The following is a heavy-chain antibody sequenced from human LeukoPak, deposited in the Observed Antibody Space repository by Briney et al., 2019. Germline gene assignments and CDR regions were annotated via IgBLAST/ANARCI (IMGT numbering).Heavy chain of an antibody. CDR1: GGTFSSYT. V-gene: IGHV1-69*02. CDR3: ARAPSGSYRFDY. D-gene: IGHD1-26*01. Sequence: SVKVSCKASGGTFSSYTISWVRQAPGQGLEWMGRIIPILGIANYAQKFQGRVTITADKSTSTAYMELSSLRSEDTAVYYCARAPSGSYRFDYWGQGTLVTVSS. J-gene: IGHJ4*02. CDR2: IIPILGIA.